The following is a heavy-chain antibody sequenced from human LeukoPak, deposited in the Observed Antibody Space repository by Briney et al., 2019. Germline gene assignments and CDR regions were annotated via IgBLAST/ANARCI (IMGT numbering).Heavy chain of an antibody. CDR3: ARSDGLDY. CDR1: GFTFSSYA. V-gene: IGHV3-64D*06. J-gene: IGHJ4*02. D-gene: IGHD5-24*01. CDR2: ISSNGDST. Sequence: SGESLRLSCSASGFTFSSYAMRWVRQAPGKGLEYVSVISSNGDSTYYADSVRGRFTISRDNSKNTLYLQMSSLRAEDTAVYYCARSDGLDYWGQGTLVTVSS.